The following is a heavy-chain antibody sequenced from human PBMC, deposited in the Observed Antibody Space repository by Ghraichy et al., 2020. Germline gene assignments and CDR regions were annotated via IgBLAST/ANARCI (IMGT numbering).Heavy chain of an antibody. CDR2: INHSGST. Sequence: SQTLSLTCAVYGGSFSGYYWSWIRQPPGKGLEWIGEINHSGSTNYNPSLKSRATISVDTSKNQFSLKLSSVTAADTAVYYCARLSVDDYVWGSYRYRVGYYYYYMDVWGKGTTVTVSS. CDR1: GGSFSGYY. V-gene: IGHV4-34*01. D-gene: IGHD3-16*02. J-gene: IGHJ6*03. CDR3: ARLSVDDYVWGSYRYRVGYYYYYMDV.